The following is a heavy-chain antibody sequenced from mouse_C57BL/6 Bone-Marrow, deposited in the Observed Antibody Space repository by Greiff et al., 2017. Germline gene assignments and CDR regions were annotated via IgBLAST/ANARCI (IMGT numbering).Heavy chain of an antibody. Sequence: QVQLQQSGPGLVAPSQSLSITCTVSGFSLTSYGVHWVRQPPGKGLEWLVVIWSDGSTTYNSALKSRLSISKDNSKSQVFLKMNSLQTDDTAMYYCARHVYYSNYNAMDYWGQGTSVTVSS. CDR2: IWSDGST. D-gene: IGHD2-5*01. CDR1: GFSLTSYG. V-gene: IGHV2-6-1*01. CDR3: ARHVYYSNYNAMDY. J-gene: IGHJ4*01.